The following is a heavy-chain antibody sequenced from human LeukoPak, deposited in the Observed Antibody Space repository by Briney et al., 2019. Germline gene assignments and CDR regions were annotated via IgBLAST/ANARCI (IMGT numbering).Heavy chain of an antibody. CDR1: GFTFSSYW. D-gene: IGHD3-16*01. Sequence: GGSLRLSCVASGFTFSSYWMSWVRQAPGKGLEWVANIKQVGSEKYYVDSVKGRFTISRDNAKNSLYLQMNSLRAEDTAVYYCARENDYPWGFDYWGQGTLVTVSS. CDR3: ARENDYPWGFDY. J-gene: IGHJ4*02. CDR2: IKQVGSEK. V-gene: IGHV3-7*01.